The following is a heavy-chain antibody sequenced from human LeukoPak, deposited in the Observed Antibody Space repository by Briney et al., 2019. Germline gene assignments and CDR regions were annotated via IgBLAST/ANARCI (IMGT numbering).Heavy chain of an antibody. CDR1: GYTFRNYG. D-gene: IGHD3-3*01. CDR3: ARDPSNTSGYQIYFDY. J-gene: IGHJ4*02. V-gene: IGHV1-18*01. CDR2: ISAYNGDT. Sequence: ASVKVSCRASGYTFRNYGISWLRQAPGQGLEWMGWISAYNGDTHYAQNLQGRITMTTDSSTSTAYMELWSLRSDDTAVYYCARDPSNTSGYQIYFDYWGQGTLVTVSS.